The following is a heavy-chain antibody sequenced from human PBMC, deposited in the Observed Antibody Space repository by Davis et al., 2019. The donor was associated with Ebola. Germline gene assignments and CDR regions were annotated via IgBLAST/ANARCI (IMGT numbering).Heavy chain of an antibody. CDR3: AKDRTGRSFYFDL. CDR2: IRYDGSNK. V-gene: IGHV3-30*02. Sequence: GESLKISCAASGFTFSSYGMHWVRQAPGKGLEWVAFIRYDGSNKYYADSVKGRFTISRDNSKNTLYLQMNSLRAEDTAVYYCAKDRTGRSFYFDLWGQGILVTVSS. J-gene: IGHJ4*02. D-gene: IGHD3/OR15-3a*01. CDR1: GFTFSSYG.